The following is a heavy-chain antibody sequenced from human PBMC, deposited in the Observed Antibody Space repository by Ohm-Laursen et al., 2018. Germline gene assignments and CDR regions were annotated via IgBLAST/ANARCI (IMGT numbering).Heavy chain of an antibody. Sequence: GSLRLSCTASGFTFSDFYMSLIRQAPGKGLEWISYITSSGDTLYYVDSVQGRFTISRDNAKNSLYLQMNSLRVEDTALYYCAKDSSGGYYGMHVWGQGTTVTVSS. CDR3: AKDSSGGYYGMHV. J-gene: IGHJ6*02. D-gene: IGHD3-10*01. V-gene: IGHV3-11*01. CDR1: GFTFSDFY. CDR2: ITSSGDTL.